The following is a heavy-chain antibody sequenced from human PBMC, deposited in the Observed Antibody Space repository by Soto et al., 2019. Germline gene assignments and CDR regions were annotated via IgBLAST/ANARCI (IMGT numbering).Heavy chain of an antibody. CDR3: ARGVVPAAMPGAWFDP. V-gene: IGHV1-8*01. CDR2: MNPNSGNT. J-gene: IGHJ5*02. Sequence: QVQLVQSGAEVKKPGASVKVSCKASGYTFTSYDINWVRQATGQGLEWMGWMNPNSGNTGYAQKFQGRVTMTRNTSISTAYMELSSLRSEDTAVYYCARGVVPAAMPGAWFDPWGQGTLVTVSS. CDR1: GYTFTSYD. D-gene: IGHD2-2*01.